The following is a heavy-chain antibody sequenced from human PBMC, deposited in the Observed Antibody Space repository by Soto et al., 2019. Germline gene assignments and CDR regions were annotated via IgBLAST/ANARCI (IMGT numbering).Heavy chain of an antibody. CDR1: GGSISFSNW. V-gene: IGHV4-4*02. Sequence: QVQLQESGPGLVTPSGTLSLTCAVSGGSISFSNWWSWVRQPPGKGLEWIGEIYHSGSTNYNPSLKSRVTISVDKAKNQFALKLSSVTAADTAVYYCARALIAAAGTRWFDPWGQGTLVTVSA. CDR2: IYHSGST. CDR3: ARALIAAAGTRWFDP. J-gene: IGHJ5*02. D-gene: IGHD6-13*01.